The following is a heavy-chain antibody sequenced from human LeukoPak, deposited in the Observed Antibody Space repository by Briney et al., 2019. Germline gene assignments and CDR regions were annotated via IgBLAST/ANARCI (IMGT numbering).Heavy chain of an antibody. V-gene: IGHV5-51*01. CDR1: GYTFTTHW. D-gene: IGHD6-13*01. CDR3: ARRIRGSSLNWFDP. J-gene: IGHJ5*02. Sequence: GESLKISCKGSGYTFTTHWIGWVRQMPGKGLEWMGIIYPGDSDTRYSPSFQGQVTISADKSIYTAYLQWNSLKASDTAMYYCARRIRGSSLNWFDPWGQGTLVTVSS. CDR2: IYPGDSDT.